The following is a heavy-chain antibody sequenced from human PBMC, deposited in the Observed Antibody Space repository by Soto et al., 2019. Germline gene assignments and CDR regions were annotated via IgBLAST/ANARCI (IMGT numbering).Heavy chain of an antibody. Sequence: GGSLRLSCAVSGFTFSSYEMNWVRQAPRKGLEWVSYISSSGSTIYYADSVKGRFTISRDNAKNSLYLQMNSLRAEDTAVYYCARNFGYGSGSYYSISYYYYYYGMDVWGQGTTVTVSS. V-gene: IGHV3-48*03. J-gene: IGHJ6*02. CDR2: ISSSGSTI. D-gene: IGHD3-10*01. CDR1: GFTFSSYE. CDR3: ARNFGYGSGSYYSISYYYYYYGMDV.